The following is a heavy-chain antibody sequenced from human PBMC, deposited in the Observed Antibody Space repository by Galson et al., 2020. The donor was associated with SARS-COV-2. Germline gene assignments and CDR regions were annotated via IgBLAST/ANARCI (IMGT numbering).Heavy chain of an antibody. V-gene: IGHV3-30*01. J-gene: IGHJ4*02. CDR1: GFTFSTYA. CDR3: ARQGSLGRYTNPLFDY. CDR2: TSYDIRNK. D-gene: IGHD1-1*01. Sequence: GGSLTLTCAASGFTFSTYAMHWVRQAPGKGLEWVAVTSYDIRNKYYADSVKGRFTISRDTSKNTLYLQMNSISAEDTAVYYCARQGSLGRYTNPLFDYWGQGTLVTVSS.